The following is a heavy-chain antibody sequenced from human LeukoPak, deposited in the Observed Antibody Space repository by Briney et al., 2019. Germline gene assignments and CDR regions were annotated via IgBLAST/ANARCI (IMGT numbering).Heavy chain of an antibody. D-gene: IGHD3-22*01. V-gene: IGHV4-4*07. CDR1: GGSISSYY. CDR2: IYTSGST. Sequence: PSETLSLTCTVSGGSISSYYWSWIRQPAGKGLEWIGRIYTSGSTNYNPSLKSRVTMSVDTSKNQFSLKLSSVTAADTAVYYCARDAHYYYDSSGYSLDYWGQGTLVTVSS. CDR3: ARDAHYYYDSSGYSLDY. J-gene: IGHJ4*02.